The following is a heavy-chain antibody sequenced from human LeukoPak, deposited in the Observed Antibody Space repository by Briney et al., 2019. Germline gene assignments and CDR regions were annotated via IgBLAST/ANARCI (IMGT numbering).Heavy chain of an antibody. CDR2: INPSGSST. D-gene: IGHD3-16*02. CDR3: ARDNSVGDIAWWFDP. CDR1: GYSFTSHC. V-gene: IGHV1-46*01. J-gene: IGHJ5*02. Sequence: ASVKLSCKASGYSFTSHCMHWRRQAPGQGLEWMGLINPSGSSTLYAQKSQGRVTMTRDMSTTTDYMELSSLRSEDTAVYYCARDNSVGDIAWWFDPWGQGTLVTVSS.